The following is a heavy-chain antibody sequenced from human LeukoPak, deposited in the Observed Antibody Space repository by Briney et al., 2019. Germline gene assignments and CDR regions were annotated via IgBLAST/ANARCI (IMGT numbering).Heavy chain of an antibody. Sequence: GGSLRLSCAASGFTFSSYAMNWVRQAPGKGLEWVSIISGSGGSTNYADSVKGRFTISRDNSKNTLYLQMNSLRAEDTAVYYCARDTSYYDSSGSFDYWGQGTLVTVSS. J-gene: IGHJ4*02. V-gene: IGHV3-23*01. D-gene: IGHD3-22*01. CDR1: GFTFSSYA. CDR3: ARDTSYYDSSGSFDY. CDR2: ISGSGGST.